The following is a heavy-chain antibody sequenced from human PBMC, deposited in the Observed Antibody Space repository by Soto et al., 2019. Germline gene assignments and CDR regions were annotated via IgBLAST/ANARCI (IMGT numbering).Heavy chain of an antibody. D-gene: IGHD3-16*02. J-gene: IGHJ4*02. CDR3: ARHLYDYVWGSYRH. V-gene: IGHV1-69*13. CDR2: IIPVFGTP. Sequence: ASVKVSCKSSGYIFKNYAVTWLRQAPGQGLEWMGGIIPVFGTPDYSQKFRGRVTITADESTSTVYMELRSLTSEDTAVYYYARHLYDYVWGSYRHWGQGTLVTVAS. CDR1: GYIFKNYA.